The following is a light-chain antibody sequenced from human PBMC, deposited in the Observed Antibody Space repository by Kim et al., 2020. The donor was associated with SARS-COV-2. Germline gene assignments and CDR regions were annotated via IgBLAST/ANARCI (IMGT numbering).Light chain of an antibody. CDR1: SGSIASNY. CDR2: EDS. V-gene: IGLV6-57*01. J-gene: IGLJ2*01. CDR3: QSYDSSSVV. Sequence: GESSTVSCTRSSGSIASNYLQWYHQRPGRTPPTVIYEDSQRPSGVPDRFSGSINSSSNSSSLTISGLKTEDEADYYCQSYDSSSVVFGGGTQLTVL.